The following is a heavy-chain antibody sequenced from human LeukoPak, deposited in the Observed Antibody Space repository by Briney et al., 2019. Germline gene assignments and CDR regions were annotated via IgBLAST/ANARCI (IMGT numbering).Heavy chain of an antibody. Sequence: SVTVSCKASGGTFCSYAISWVRQAHGQGLEWMGRIIPIFGTANYAQKFQGRVTITTDESTSTAYMELSSLRSEDTAVYYCARDVKVVVAANYYYYMDVWGKGTTVTVSS. CDR3: ARDVKVVVAANYYYYMDV. CDR2: IIPIFGTA. D-gene: IGHD2-15*01. V-gene: IGHV1-69*05. J-gene: IGHJ6*03. CDR1: GGTFCSYA.